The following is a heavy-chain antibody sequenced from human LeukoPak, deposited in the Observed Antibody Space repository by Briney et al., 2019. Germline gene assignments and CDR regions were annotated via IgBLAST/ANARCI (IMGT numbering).Heavy chain of an antibody. CDR3: ARYFCSGSRCPGVVF. V-gene: IGHV4-31*03. D-gene: IGHD3-3*01. CDR2: ISHGGHT. CDR1: GVSVTSGGYY. Sequence: SETLSLTCTVSGVSVTSGGYYWTWIRQHPGEGLQWIGYISHGGHTYYNPSLMRRVTISLDTFKNEFSLRLISVTAADTGFYFCARYFCSGSRCPGVVFWGQGALVAVSS. J-gene: IGHJ4*02.